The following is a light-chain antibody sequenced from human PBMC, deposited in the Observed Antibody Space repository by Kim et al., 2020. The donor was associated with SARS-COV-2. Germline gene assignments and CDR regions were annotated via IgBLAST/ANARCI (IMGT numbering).Light chain of an antibody. CDR1: QSISSY. CDR2: AAS. Sequence: ASVGDRVTITCRASQSISSYLNWYQQKPGKAPKLLIYAASSLQSGVPSRFCASGSGTDFTLTISSLQPEDFATYYCQQSYTTPLTFGGGTKVDIK. CDR3: QQSYTTPLT. V-gene: IGKV1-39*01. J-gene: IGKJ4*01.